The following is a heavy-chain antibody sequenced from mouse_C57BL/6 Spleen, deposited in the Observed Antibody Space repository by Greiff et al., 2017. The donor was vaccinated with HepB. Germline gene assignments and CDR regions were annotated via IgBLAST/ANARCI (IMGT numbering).Heavy chain of an antibody. CDR3: ARGGYGSSYVNAMDY. Sequence: VQLQQSGAELVKPGASVKLSCKASGYTFTSYWMHWVKQRPGQGLEWIGMIHPNSGSTNYNEKFKSKATLTVDISSSTAYMQLSSLTSEDSAVYYCARGGYGSSYVNAMDYWGQGTSVTVSS. CDR2: IHPNSGST. V-gene: IGHV1-64*01. J-gene: IGHJ4*01. D-gene: IGHD1-1*01. CDR1: GYTFTSYW.